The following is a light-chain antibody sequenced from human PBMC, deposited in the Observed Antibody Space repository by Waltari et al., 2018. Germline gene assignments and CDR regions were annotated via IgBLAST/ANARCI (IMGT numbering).Light chain of an antibody. V-gene: IGKV2-28*01. J-gene: IGKJ1*01. CDR3: MQALQTPRT. Sequence: DIVMTQSPLSLPVTPGEPASISCRSSQSLLHSNGYNYMHWYLQKPGQSPQVLIYLGSNRASGVPDRVSGSGSGTDFTLKISRVEAEDVGVYYCMQALQTPRTFGQGTKVEIK. CDR1: QSLLHSNGYNY. CDR2: LGS.